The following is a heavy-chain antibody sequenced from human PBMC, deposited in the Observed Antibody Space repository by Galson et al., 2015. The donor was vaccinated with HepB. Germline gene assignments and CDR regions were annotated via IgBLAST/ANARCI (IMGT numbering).Heavy chain of an antibody. D-gene: IGHD2-15*01. Sequence: SLRLSCAASGFTFSDYYMSWIRQAPGKGLEWVSYISSSSSYTNYADSVKGRFTISRDNAKNSLYLQMNSLRAKDTAVYYCARDRLGYCSGGRCYSFDYWGQGTLVTVSS. J-gene: IGHJ4*02. CDR2: ISSSSSYT. CDR1: GFTFSDYY. V-gene: IGHV3-11*05. CDR3: ARDRLGYCSGGRCYSFDY.